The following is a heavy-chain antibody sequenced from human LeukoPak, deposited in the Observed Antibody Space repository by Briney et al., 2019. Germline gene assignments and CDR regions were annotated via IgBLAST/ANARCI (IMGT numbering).Heavy chain of an antibody. CDR3: ARDYYGSGSQKYFQH. CDR1: GFTFDDYA. V-gene: IGHV3-9*01. D-gene: IGHD3-10*01. J-gene: IGHJ1*01. CDR2: ISWNSGSI. Sequence: PGGSLRLSCVASGFTFDDYAMYWVRQVPGKGLEWVSGISWNSGSIGYADSVKGRFTISRDNSKNTLYLQMNSLRAEDTAVYYCARDYYGSGSQKYFQHWGQGTLVTVSS.